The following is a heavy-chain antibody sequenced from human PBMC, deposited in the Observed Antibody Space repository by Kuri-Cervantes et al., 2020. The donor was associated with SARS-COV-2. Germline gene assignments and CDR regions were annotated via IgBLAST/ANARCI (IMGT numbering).Heavy chain of an antibody. CDR3: ARDKSGYYGSGSYSLYYYYYGMDV. CDR2: IYYSGST. D-gene: IGHD3-10*01. V-gene: IGHV4-61*01. Sequence: SETLSLTCTVSGGSVSSGSYYWSWIRQPPGKGLEWIGYIYYSGSTNYSPSLKSRVTISVDTSKNQFSLKLSSVTAADTAVYYCARDKSGYYGSGSYSLYYYYYGMDVWGQGTTVTVSS. J-gene: IGHJ6*02. CDR1: GGSVSSGSYY.